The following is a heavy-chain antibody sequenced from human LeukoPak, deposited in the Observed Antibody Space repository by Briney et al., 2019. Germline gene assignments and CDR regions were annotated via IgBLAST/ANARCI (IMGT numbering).Heavy chain of an antibody. J-gene: IGHJ4*02. V-gene: IGHV3-23*01. CDR2: ISGSGGST. Sequence: GGSLRLSCAASGFTFSSYAMSWVRQAPGKGLEWVSAISGSGGSTYYADSVEGRFTISRDNSKNTLYLQMNSLRAEDTAVYYCAKDYSGSYSFDYWGQGTLVTVSS. D-gene: IGHD1-26*01. CDR1: GFTFSSYA. CDR3: AKDYSGSYSFDY.